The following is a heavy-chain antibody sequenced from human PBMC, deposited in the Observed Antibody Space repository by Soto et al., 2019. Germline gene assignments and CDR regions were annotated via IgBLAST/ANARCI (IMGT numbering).Heavy chain of an antibody. CDR2: IYQGLSV. CDR1: SEACSSNN. Sequence: LTGAPRSEACSSNNGRWIRQPRGKGLEWNGEIYQGLSVVYNPSLESRVTISGDSSKNQFSLKLSSVTAADTAVYYCARHGGYFFDYWGQGTLVT. J-gene: IGHJ4*01. D-gene: IGHD2-21*01. CDR3: ARHGGYFFDY. V-gene: IGHV4-34*01.